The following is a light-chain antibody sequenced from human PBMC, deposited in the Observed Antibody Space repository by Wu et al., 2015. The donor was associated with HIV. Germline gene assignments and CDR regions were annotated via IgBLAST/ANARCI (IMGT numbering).Light chain of an antibody. CDR3: QQYNNWPPYS. CDR2: GTS. CDR1: QSVSSVY. Sequence: EIVLTQSPATLSLSPGERAILSCTASQSVSSVYLAWYQQKPGQAPRLLVYGTSRRATGIPDRFSGSGSGTEFTLTISSLQSEDFAVYYCQQYNNWPPYSFGQGTKLEIK. J-gene: IGKJ2*03. V-gene: IGKV3D-15*01.